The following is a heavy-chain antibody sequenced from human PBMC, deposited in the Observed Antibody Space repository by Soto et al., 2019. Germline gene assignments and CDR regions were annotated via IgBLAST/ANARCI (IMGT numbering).Heavy chain of an antibody. V-gene: IGHV1-46*01. J-gene: IGHJ6*02. CDR1: GYTFTSYY. D-gene: IGHD3-3*01. Sequence: ASVKVSCKASGYTFTSYYMHWVRQAPGQGLEWMGIINPSGGSTSYAQKFQGRVTMTRDTSTSTVYMELSSLRSEDTAVYYCAREAGGEVRFLEWLSNYYYYYGMDVGGQGNTVNVSS. CDR2: INPSGGST. CDR3: AREAGGEVRFLEWLSNYYYYYGMDV.